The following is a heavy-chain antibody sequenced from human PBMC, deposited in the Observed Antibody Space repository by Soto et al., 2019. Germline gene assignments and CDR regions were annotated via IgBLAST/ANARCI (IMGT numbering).Heavy chain of an antibody. J-gene: IGHJ4*02. Sequence: VSLRLSCAASGFTFSSYAMSWVRQAPGKGLEWVSTVSDSGGSTYYADSVKGRFTISRDNSKNTLYLQMNSLRVEDSAIYYCTKRDLAYWGQGTLVTVSS. CDR3: TKRDLAY. V-gene: IGHV3-23*01. CDR2: VSDSGGST. CDR1: GFTFSSYA.